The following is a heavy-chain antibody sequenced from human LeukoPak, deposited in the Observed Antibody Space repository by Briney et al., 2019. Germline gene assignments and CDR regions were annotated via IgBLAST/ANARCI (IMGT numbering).Heavy chain of an antibody. V-gene: IGHV3-15*01. CDR3: TTDLTPLKYSSGWYGAFNI. CDR2: IKRQSDGGTA. J-gene: IGHJ3*02. CDR1: GFTFNNAW. D-gene: IGHD6-19*01. Sequence: GGSLRLSCTASGFTFNNAWMTWVRQVPGQGLEWVGHIKRQSDGGTADYAAPVKGRFINSRDDSTNTLYLQMNSLKTEDTAVYYCTTDLTPLKYSSGWYGAFNIWGQGAKVTVSS.